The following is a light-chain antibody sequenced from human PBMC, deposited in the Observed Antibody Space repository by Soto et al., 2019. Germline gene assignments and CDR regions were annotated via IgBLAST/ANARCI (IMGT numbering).Light chain of an antibody. V-gene: IGLV2-8*01. CDR1: SSDVGGHDY. J-gene: IGLJ1*01. Sequence: QSVLTQPPSASGSPGQSGTISSTGTSSDVGGHDYVSWYQQHPGKALKLMISEVTIRPSGDSDRFSGSKSGNTASLTVSGLQAEDEADYYCSSYTGGNPSYVFGTGTKVT. CDR3: SSYTGGNPSYV. CDR2: EVT.